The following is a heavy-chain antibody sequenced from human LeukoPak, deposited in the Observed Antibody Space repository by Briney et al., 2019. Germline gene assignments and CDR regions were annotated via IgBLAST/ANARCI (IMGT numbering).Heavy chain of an antibody. CDR1: GYTFTSYA. CDR2: INTNTGNP. D-gene: IGHD3-3*01. CDR3: ARVLPISRYDFWSGYYLGFDY. Sequence: GASVKVSCKASGYTFTSYAMNWVRQASGQGLEWMGWINTNTGNPTYAQGFTGRFVFSLDTSVSTAYLHISSLKAEDTAVYYCARVLPISRYDFWSGYYLGFDYWGQGTLVTVSS. J-gene: IGHJ4*02. V-gene: IGHV7-4-1*02.